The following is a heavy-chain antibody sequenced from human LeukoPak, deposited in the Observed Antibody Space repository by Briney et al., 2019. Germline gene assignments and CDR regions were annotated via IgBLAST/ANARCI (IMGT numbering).Heavy chain of an antibody. D-gene: IGHD3-22*01. Sequence: GGSLRLSCAASGFTFSSYSMNWVRQAPGKGLEWVSSISSSSSYIYYADSVKGRFTISRDNAKNSLYLQMNSLRAEDTAVYYCARHYYDSSGYYYTEPRFDYWGQGTLVTVSS. V-gene: IGHV3-21*04. J-gene: IGHJ4*02. CDR3: ARHYYDSSGYYYTEPRFDY. CDR1: GFTFSSYS. CDR2: ISSSSSYI.